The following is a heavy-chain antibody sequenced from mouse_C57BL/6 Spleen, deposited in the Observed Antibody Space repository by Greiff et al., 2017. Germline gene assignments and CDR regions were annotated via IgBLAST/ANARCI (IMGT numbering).Heavy chain of an antibody. CDR1: GYAFSSYW. CDR3: ARSFITTVPHFDY. Sequence: VQLQQSGAELVKPGASVKISCKASGYAFSSYWMNWVKQRPGKGLEWIGQIYPGDGDTNYNGKFKGKATLTADKSSSTAYMQLSSLTSEDSAVYFCARSFITTVPHFDYWGQGTTLTVSS. J-gene: IGHJ2*01. D-gene: IGHD1-1*01. V-gene: IGHV1-80*01. CDR2: IYPGDGDT.